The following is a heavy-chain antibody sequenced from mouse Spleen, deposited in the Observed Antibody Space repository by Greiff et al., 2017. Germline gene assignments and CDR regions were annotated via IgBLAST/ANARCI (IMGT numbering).Heavy chain of an antibody. Sequence: EVQVVESGPELVKPGASVKMSCKASGYTFTSYVMHWVKQKPGQGLEWIGYINPYNDGTKYNEKFKGKATLTSDKSSSTAYMELSSLTSEDSAVYYCARGGIRGWFAYWGQGTLVTVSA. D-gene: IGHD1-1*01. J-gene: IGHJ3*01. CDR2: INPYNDGT. CDR1: GYTFTSYV. V-gene: IGHV1-14*01. CDR3: ARGGIRGWFAY.